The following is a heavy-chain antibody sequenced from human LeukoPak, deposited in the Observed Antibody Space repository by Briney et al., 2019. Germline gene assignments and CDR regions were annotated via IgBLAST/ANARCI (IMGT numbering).Heavy chain of an antibody. CDR2: IYSGGST. CDR3: AKDSRDGGDGYRIDY. CDR1: GFTVSSNY. J-gene: IGHJ4*02. D-gene: IGHD5-24*01. Sequence: GGSLRLSCAASGFTVSSNYMSWVRQAPGKGLEWVSVIYSGGSTYYADSVKGRFTISRDNSKNTLYLQMNSLRAEDTAVYYCAKDSRDGGDGYRIDYWGQGTLVTVSS. V-gene: IGHV3-66*01.